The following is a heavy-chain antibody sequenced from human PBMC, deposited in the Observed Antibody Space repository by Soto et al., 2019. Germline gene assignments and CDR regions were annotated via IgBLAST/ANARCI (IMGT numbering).Heavy chain of an antibody. CDR2: ISGGGGET. V-gene: IGHV3-23*01. J-gene: IGHJ4*02. CDR1: GFTFRNYA. CDR3: ARPSIRSPGTF. Sequence: GGSLRLSCVASGFTFRNYAMTWVRQAPGKGLEWVSVISGGGGETDYADTVKGRFTISRDNSQNTLFLRLNDLRAEDTAVYYCARPSIRSPGTFWGQGTLVTVSS. D-gene: IGHD6-13*01.